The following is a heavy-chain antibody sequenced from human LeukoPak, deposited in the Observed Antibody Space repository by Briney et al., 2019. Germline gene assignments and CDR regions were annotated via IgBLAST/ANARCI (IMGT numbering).Heavy chain of an antibody. CDR3: ARHERHCSSTSCSVAIDP. V-gene: IGHV4-39*01. Sequence: SETLSLTCTVSGGSISSSSHYWGWIRQPPGKGLEWIGSIYYSGSTYYNPSLKSRVTISVDTSKNQFSLKLSSVTAADTAVYYCARHERHCSSTSCSVAIDPWGQGTLVTVSS. CDR1: GGSISSSSHY. CDR2: IYYSGST. J-gene: IGHJ5*02. D-gene: IGHD2-2*01.